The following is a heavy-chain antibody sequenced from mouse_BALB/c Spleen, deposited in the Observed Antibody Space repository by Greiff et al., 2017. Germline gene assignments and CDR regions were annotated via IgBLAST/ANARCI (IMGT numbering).Heavy chain of an antibody. CDR3: ARRDDPYAMDY. Sequence: VQLQQSGPELVKPGASVRISCKASGYTFTSYYIHWVKQRPGQGLEWIGWIYPGNVNTKYNEKFKGKATLTADKSSSTAYMQLSSLTSEDSAVYFCARRDDPYAMDYWGQGTSVTVSS. V-gene: IGHV1S56*01. D-gene: IGHD2-3*01. CDR2: IYPGNVNT. J-gene: IGHJ4*01. CDR1: GYTFTSYY.